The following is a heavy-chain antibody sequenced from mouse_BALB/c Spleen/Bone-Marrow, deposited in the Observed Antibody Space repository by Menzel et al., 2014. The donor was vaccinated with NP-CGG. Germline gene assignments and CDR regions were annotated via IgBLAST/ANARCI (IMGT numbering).Heavy chain of an antibody. V-gene: IGHV5-17*02. D-gene: IGHD2-14*01. J-gene: IGHJ2*01. CDR3: ARDVPLYDVGYFDY. Sequence: EVQLVESGGGLVQPGGSRKLSCAAPGFTFGSFGMHWVRQAPEKGLEWVAYISSGSSTIYYADTVKGRFTISRDNPKNTLFLQMTSLRSEDTAMYYCARDVPLYDVGYFDYWGQGTTLTVSS. CDR2: ISSGSSTI. CDR1: GFTFGSFG.